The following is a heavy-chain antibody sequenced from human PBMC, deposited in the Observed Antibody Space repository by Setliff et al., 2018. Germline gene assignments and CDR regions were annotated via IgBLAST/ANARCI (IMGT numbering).Heavy chain of an antibody. V-gene: IGHV3-74*01. Sequence: PGASLKISCAASGFTFSKYWMYWVRQVPGKGLEWVSRINGDATIAHYADSVKGRFTISSDNSKNTLYLQMNSLRAEDTAVYYCAKGFRVVVIAIPDYYYYYGMDVWGQGTTVTVSS. CDR3: AKGFRVVVIAIPDYYYYYGMDV. CDR2: INGDATIA. CDR1: GFTFSKYW. D-gene: IGHD2-21*01. J-gene: IGHJ6*02.